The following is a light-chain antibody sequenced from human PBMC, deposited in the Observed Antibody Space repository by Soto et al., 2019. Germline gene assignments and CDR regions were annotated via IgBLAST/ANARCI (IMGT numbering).Light chain of an antibody. V-gene: IGLV1-44*01. J-gene: IGLJ7*01. CDR2: SNS. Sequence: QLVLTQPPSASGTPGQRVTISCSGSTSNIANNIVNWYQQLPGTAPKLLIYSNSQRPSGVPDRFSGSKSGTSASLAISGLQSEDEADYYCATWVDSLNGQVFGGGTQLTVL. CDR1: TSNIANNI. CDR3: ATWVDSLNGQV.